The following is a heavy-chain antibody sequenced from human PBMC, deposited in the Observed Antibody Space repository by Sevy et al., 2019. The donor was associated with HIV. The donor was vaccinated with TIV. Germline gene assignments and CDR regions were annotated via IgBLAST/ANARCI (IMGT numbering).Heavy chain of an antibody. CDR2: ITSNGGST. J-gene: IGHJ4*02. V-gene: IGHV3-23*01. CDR1: GFTFSSSA. D-gene: IGHD6-19*01. CDR3: SKRAVAGSRLYYFDY. Sequence: GGSLRLSCAASGFTFSSSAMTWVRQAPGKGLEWVSAITSNGGSTFYADSVKGRFTISRDNSKNTVYLQMNSLRAEDTAVYFCSKRAVAGSRLYYFDYWGQGTLVTVSS.